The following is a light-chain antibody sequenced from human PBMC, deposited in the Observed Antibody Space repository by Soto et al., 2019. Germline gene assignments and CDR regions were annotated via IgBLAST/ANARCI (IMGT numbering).Light chain of an antibody. Sequence: EIVLTQSPATVSLSPGERATLSCRASQSVSSYLAWYQQKPAQPPRLLIYDASNRTTGIPARFSGSGSGTDFTLTINSLEPEDVAVYYWQQRSSWPRTFGQGTKVEI. CDR3: QQRSSWPRT. CDR2: DAS. CDR1: QSVSSY. J-gene: IGKJ1*01. V-gene: IGKV3-11*01.